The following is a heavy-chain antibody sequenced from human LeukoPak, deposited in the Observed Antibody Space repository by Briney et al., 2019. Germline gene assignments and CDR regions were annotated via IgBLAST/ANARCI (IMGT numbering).Heavy chain of an antibody. V-gene: IGHV3-23*01. J-gene: IGHJ4*02. CDR2: ISGSGGST. CDR1: GFTFSSYA. CDR3: AKGLSPHGY. Sequence: GGSLRLSCAASGFTFSSYAINWVRQAPGKGLEWVSAISGSGGSTYYADSVKGWFTISRDNSKNTLYLQMNSLRAEDTAVYYCAKGLSPHGYWGQGTLVTVSS. D-gene: IGHD2/OR15-2a*01.